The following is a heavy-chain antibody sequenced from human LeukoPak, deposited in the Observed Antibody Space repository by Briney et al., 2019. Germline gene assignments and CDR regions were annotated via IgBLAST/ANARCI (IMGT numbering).Heavy chain of an antibody. CDR1: GYTFTGYY. Sequence: ASVKVSCKASGYTFTGYYMHWVRQAPGQGLEWMGWINPNSGGTNYAQKFQGRVTMTRDTSISTAYMELSTLRSDDTAVYYCARERWLRDSRFFDSWGQGTLATVSS. CDR3: ARERWLRDSRFFDS. J-gene: IGHJ4*02. D-gene: IGHD5-12*01. V-gene: IGHV1-2*02. CDR2: INPNSGGT.